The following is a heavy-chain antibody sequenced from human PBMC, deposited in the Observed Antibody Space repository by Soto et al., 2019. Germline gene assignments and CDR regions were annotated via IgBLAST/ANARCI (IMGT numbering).Heavy chain of an antibody. CDR1: GFIFSSYG. V-gene: IGHV3-33*01. CDR3: ARDNFYYGSGSYWYFDY. Sequence: QVQLVESGGGVVQPGRSLRLSCAASGFIFSSYGMHWVRQAPGKGMEWVAVIGYDGSNKYYADSVKGRFTISRDNSKNTSCLQIISLRAEDTAVYFSARDNFYYGSGSYWYFDYWGQGTLVTVSS. CDR2: IGYDGSNK. J-gene: IGHJ4*02. D-gene: IGHD3-10*01.